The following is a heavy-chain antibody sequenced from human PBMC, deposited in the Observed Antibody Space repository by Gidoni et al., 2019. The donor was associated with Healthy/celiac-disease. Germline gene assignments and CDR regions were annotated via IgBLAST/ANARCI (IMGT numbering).Heavy chain of an antibody. CDR1: GFTFSSYW. CDR3: AREGYSNHYYFDY. CDR2: IKQDGSEK. V-gene: IGHV3-7*03. J-gene: IGHJ4*02. Sequence: EVQLVESGGGLVQPGGSLRLSCAASGFTFSSYWMSWVRQAPGKGLEWVANIKQDGSEKYYVDSVKGRFTISRDNAKNSLYLQMNSLRAEDTAVYYCAREGYSNHYYFDYWGQGTLVTVSS. D-gene: IGHD4-4*01.